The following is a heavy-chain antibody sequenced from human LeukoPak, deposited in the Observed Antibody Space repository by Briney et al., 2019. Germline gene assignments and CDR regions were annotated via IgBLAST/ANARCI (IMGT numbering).Heavy chain of an antibody. CDR1: GYTFTSYG. J-gene: IGHJ3*02. CDR3: ARSYDYVWGSFPSAAFDI. CDR2: ISTYNGNT. Sequence: ASVKVSCKASGYTFTSYGISWVRQAPGQGLEWMGWISTYNGNTNYAQKLQGRVTMTTDTSTSTAYMELRSLRSDDTAVYYCARSYDYVWGSFPSAAFDIWGQGTMVTVSS. V-gene: IGHV1-18*01. D-gene: IGHD3-16*01.